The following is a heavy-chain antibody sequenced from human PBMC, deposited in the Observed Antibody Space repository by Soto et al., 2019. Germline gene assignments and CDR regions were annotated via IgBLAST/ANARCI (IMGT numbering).Heavy chain of an antibody. J-gene: IGHJ4*02. V-gene: IGHV1-3*01. CDR2: INPGNGYS. Sequence: QVHLVQSGAEVWEPGASVKISCKASGFTFTTHPIHWVRQAPDQRLEWMGWINPGNGYSDYSQKFQGRVTFTRDTSANTAYMELNSLRAEDTALYYCASRPGLDTGPFDYWGQGTLVTVSS. CDR3: ASRPGLDTGPFDY. CDR1: GFTFTTHP. D-gene: IGHD1-1*01.